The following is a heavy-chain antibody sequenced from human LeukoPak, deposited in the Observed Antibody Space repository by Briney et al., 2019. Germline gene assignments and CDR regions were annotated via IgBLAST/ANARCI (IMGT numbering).Heavy chain of an antibody. J-gene: IGHJ4*02. Sequence: GGSLRLSCAASGFTVSRNYMSWVRQAPGKGLEWVSSISSSSSYIYYADSVKGRFTISRDNAKNSLYLQMNSLRAEDTAVYYCARAQSRYSGYDSFPFDYWGQGTLVTVSS. CDR2: ISSSSSYI. D-gene: IGHD5-12*01. CDR1: GFTVSRNY. V-gene: IGHV3-21*01. CDR3: ARAQSRYSGYDSFPFDY.